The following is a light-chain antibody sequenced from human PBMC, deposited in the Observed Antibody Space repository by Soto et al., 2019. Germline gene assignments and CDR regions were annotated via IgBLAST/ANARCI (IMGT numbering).Light chain of an antibody. V-gene: IGKV3-20*01. J-gene: IGKJ1*01. CDR2: GAS. CDR1: QSVSSSY. Sequence: EIGLTQSPRTLSLSPGERATLSCRASQSVSSSYLAWYQQKPGQAPRLLIYGASSRATGIPDRFSGSGSGTDFTLTISRLEPEDFAVYYCQQYGSSPETFGQGTKVDI. CDR3: QQYGSSPET.